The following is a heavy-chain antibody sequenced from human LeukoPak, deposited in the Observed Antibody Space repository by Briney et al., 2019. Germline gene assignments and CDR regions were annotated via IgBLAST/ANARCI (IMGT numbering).Heavy chain of an antibody. CDR1: GGSISSGSYY. CDR3: ARGIAAPSPYYYYYMDV. V-gene: IGHV4-61*02. D-gene: IGHD6-13*01. Sequence: SQTLSLTCTVSGGSISSGSYYWSWIRQPAGKGLEWIGRIYTSGSTNYNPSLKSRVTISVDTSKNQFSLKLSSVTAADTAVYYCARGIAAPSPYYYYYMDVWGKGTTVTVSS. J-gene: IGHJ6*03. CDR2: IYTSGST.